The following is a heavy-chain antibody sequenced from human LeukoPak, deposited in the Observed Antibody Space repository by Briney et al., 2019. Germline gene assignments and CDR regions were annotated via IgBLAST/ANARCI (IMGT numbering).Heavy chain of an antibody. V-gene: IGHV4-61*02. CDR3: ARDQEISEWLVLLDY. CDR1: GGSISSGSYY. Sequence: SEALSLTCTVSGGSISSGSYYWSWIRQPAGKGLEWIGRIYTSGSTNYNPSLKSRVTISVDTSKNQFSLQLNSVTPEDTAVYYCARDQEISEWLVLLDYWGQGTLVTVSS. D-gene: IGHD6-19*01. CDR2: IYTSGST. J-gene: IGHJ4*02.